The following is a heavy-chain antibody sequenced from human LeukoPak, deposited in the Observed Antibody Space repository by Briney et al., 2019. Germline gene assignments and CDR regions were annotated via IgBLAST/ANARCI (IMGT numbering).Heavy chain of an antibody. CDR2: MNPNSGNT. Sequence: ASVKVSCKASGYTFTSYDINWVRQATGQGLEWMGWMNPNSGNTGYAQKFQGRVTITRNTSISTAYMELRSLRSDDTALYYCAREGYYYDNSGYYDYWGQGTLVTVSS. D-gene: IGHD3-22*01. J-gene: IGHJ4*02. CDR3: AREGYYYDNSGYYDY. V-gene: IGHV1-8*03. CDR1: GYTFTSYD.